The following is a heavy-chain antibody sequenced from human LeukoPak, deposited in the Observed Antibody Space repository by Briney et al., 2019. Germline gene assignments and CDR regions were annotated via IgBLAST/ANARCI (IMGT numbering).Heavy chain of an antibody. J-gene: IGHJ5*02. CDR1: GYTFTSYA. CDR3: ARGTSRRYSSSWLNWFDP. CDR2: INAGNGDT. D-gene: IGHD6-13*01. V-gene: IGHV1-3*01. Sequence: ASVKVSCKASGYTFTSYAMHWVRQAPGQRLEWMGWINAGNGDTKYSQKFQGRVTITRDTSASTAYMELSSLRSEDTAVYYCARGTSRRYSSSWLNWFDPWGQRTLVTVSS.